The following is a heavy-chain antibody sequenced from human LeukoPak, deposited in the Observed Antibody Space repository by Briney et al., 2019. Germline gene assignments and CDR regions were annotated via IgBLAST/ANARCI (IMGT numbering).Heavy chain of an antibody. CDR1: GGSISSSSYY. CDR3: ASPNSHHSSSSGLDY. CDR2: IYYSGST. J-gene: IGHJ4*02. V-gene: IGHV4-39*01. D-gene: IGHD6-6*01. Sequence: PSGTLSLTCTVSGGSISSSSYYWGWIRQPPGKGLEWIGSIYYSGSTYYNPSLKSRVTISVDTSKNQFSLKLSSVTAADTAVYYCASPNSHHSSSSGLDYWGQGTLVTVSS.